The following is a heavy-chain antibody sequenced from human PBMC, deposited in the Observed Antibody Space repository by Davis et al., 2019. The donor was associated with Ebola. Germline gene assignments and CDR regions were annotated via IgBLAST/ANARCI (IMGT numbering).Heavy chain of an antibody. J-gene: IGHJ4*02. CDR2: IKEDGGEK. Sequence: GESLKISCAASGFTFSSYWMSWVRQAPGKGPEWVAIIKEDGGEKYYVDSVKGRFTISRDNSKNTLYLQMNSLRPEDTAVYYCARDSDDYSFDYWGQGTLVTVSS. V-gene: IGHV3-7*01. CDR3: ARDSDDYSFDY. D-gene: IGHD4-11*01. CDR1: GFTFSSYW.